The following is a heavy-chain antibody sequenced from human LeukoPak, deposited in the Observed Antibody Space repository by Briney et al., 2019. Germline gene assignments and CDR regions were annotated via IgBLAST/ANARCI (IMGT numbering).Heavy chain of an antibody. CDR1: GYSFSNYW. CDR3: ARTYSGSYSPGY. Sequence: GESLKISCKGSGYSFSNYWIGWVRQMPGKGLEWMGIIYPGDSNTRYSPSFQGQVTISADRSISTAYLQWSSLKASDTAIYYCARTYSGSYSPGYWGQGTLVTVSS. V-gene: IGHV5-51*01. J-gene: IGHJ4*02. CDR2: IYPGDSNT. D-gene: IGHD1-26*01.